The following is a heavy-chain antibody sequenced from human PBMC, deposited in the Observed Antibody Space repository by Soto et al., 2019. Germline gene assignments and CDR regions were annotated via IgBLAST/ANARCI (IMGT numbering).Heavy chain of an antibody. Sequence: SETLSLTCTVSGGSISSGDYYWSWIRQPPGKGLEWIGYIYYSGSTYYNPSLKSRVTISVDTSKNQFSLKLSSVTAADTAVYYCARDPAVAGTDDAFDIWGQGTMVTVSS. J-gene: IGHJ3*02. CDR2: IYYSGST. D-gene: IGHD6-19*01. CDR3: ARDPAVAGTDDAFDI. V-gene: IGHV4-30-4*01. CDR1: GGSISSGDYY.